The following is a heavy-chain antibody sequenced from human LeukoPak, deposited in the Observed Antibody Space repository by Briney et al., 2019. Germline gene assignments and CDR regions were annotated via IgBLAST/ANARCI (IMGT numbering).Heavy chain of an antibody. J-gene: IGHJ5*02. D-gene: IGHD2-15*01. V-gene: IGHV5-51*01. CDR3: ARGGSPRLVAPPEKYNWFDP. Sequence: GESLKISCKGSGYSFTSYWIGWVRQMPGKGLEWMGIIYPGDSDTRYSPSFQGQVTISADKSISTAYLQWSSLKASDTAMYYCARGGSPRLVAPPEKYNWFDPWGQGTLVTVSS. CDR2: IYPGDSDT. CDR1: GYSFTSYW.